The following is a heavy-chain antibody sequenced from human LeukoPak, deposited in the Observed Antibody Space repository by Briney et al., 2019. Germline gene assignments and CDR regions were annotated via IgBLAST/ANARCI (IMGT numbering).Heavy chain of an antibody. CDR3: SKDQNYGSGSSYYGMDV. CDR1: GFTFSRYA. Sequence: GGSLRLSCAASGFTFSRYAMSWVRQAPGKGLEWVSGISGSGGSTNYADSVKGRFTISRDNSKNTLYMQMNSLRADDTAVYYCSKDQNYGSGSSYYGMDVWGQGTTVTVSS. CDR2: ISGSGGST. J-gene: IGHJ6*02. V-gene: IGHV3-23*01. D-gene: IGHD3-10*01.